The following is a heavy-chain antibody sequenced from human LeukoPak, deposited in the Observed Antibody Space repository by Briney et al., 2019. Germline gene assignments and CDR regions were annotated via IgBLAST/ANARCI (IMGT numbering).Heavy chain of an antibody. CDR3: ARVGEDYGDFPLFDY. Sequence: SETLSLTCAVYGGSFSGYYWSWIRQPPGKGLEWIGEINHSGSTNYNPSLKSRVTISVDTPKNQFSLKLSSVTAADTAVYYCARVGEDYGDFPLFDYWGQGTLVTVSS. CDR1: GGSFSGYY. V-gene: IGHV4-34*01. D-gene: IGHD4-17*01. J-gene: IGHJ4*02. CDR2: INHSGST.